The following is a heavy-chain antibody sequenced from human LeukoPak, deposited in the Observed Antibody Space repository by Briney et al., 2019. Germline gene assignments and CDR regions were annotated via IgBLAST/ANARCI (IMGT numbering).Heavy chain of an antibody. CDR2: ISSTSSTI. CDR1: GFTFSTYS. Sequence: HPGGSLRLSCAASGFTFSTYSMTWVRQAPGKGLEWVSYISSTSSTIYYADSVKGRFTISRDNAKNSLYLQMYSLRAEDTAVYYCARGGQTTVSGGDYWGQGTLVTVSS. V-gene: IGHV3-48*01. J-gene: IGHJ4*02. D-gene: IGHD4-17*01. CDR3: ARGGQTTVSGGDY.